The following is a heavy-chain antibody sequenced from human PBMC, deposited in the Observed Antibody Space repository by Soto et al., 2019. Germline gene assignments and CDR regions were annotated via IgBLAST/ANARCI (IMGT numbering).Heavy chain of an antibody. V-gene: IGHV6-1*01. Sequence: KQSQTLSLTCAISGDSVSSNSAAWNWIRQSPSRGLEWLGRTYYRSKWYNDYAVSVKSRITINPDTSKNQFSLQLNSVTPEDTAVYYCARVSYDILTGYPYYFDYWGQGTLVTVSS. CDR3: ARVSYDILTGYPYYFDY. J-gene: IGHJ4*02. CDR1: GDSVSSNSAA. CDR2: TYYRSKWYN. D-gene: IGHD3-9*01.